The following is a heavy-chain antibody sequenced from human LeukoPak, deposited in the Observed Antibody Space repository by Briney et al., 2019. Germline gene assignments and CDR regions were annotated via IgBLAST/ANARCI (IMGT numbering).Heavy chain of an antibody. CDR3: ARRWTGRFDP. D-gene: IGHD3/OR15-3a*01. CDR2: IYYTGNT. V-gene: IGHV4-39*07. Sequence: SETLSLTCTVSGGSISSSSYYWGWIRQPPGKGLEWIGYIYYTGNTNYNPSLKSRVTISIDTSKNQLSLTLNSVTAADTAVYYCARRWTGRFDPWGQGTLVTVSS. J-gene: IGHJ5*02. CDR1: GGSISSSSYY.